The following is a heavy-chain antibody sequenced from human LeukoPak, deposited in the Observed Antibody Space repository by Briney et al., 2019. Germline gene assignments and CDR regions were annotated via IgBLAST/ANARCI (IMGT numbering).Heavy chain of an antibody. Sequence: TETLSLTCTVSGGSISSYYWSWIRQPPGKGLEWIGYIYTSGSTNYNPSLKSRVTISVDTSKNQFSLKLGSVTAADTAVYYCARFSGSVVAPFDYWGQGTLVTVSS. CDR2: IYTSGST. D-gene: IGHD5-12*01. J-gene: IGHJ4*02. CDR3: ARFSGSVVAPFDY. V-gene: IGHV4-4*09. CDR1: GGSISSYY.